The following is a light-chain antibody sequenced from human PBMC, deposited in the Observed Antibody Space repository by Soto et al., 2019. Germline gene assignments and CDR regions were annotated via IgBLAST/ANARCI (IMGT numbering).Light chain of an antibody. CDR1: NIGRKS. Sequence: YELTQPSSVSVAPGQTARISCGGNNIGRKSVHWYQQKPGRAPVVVVYDDSDRPSGIPERFSGANSGDTATLTISRVEAGDEADYYCHVWDSSSGHYIFGTGTKLTVL. J-gene: IGLJ1*01. V-gene: IGLV3-21*02. CDR2: DDS. CDR3: HVWDSSSGHYI.